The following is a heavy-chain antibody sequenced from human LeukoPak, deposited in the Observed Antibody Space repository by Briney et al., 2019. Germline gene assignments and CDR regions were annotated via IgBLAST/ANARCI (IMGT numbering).Heavy chain of an antibody. Sequence: QPGGSLRLSCAASGVTFSSYGMSWVRQAPGKGLEWVAYIRSDVSNKYLADSVKGRVTISRDTSKDTLYLEMTSLRGDDTAVYFCVKGSSAWYGTTANYFDYWGQGTLVTVSS. CDR2: IRSDVSNK. D-gene: IGHD6-19*01. J-gene: IGHJ4*02. CDR3: VKGSSAWYGTTANYFDY. V-gene: IGHV3-30*02. CDR1: GVTFSSYG.